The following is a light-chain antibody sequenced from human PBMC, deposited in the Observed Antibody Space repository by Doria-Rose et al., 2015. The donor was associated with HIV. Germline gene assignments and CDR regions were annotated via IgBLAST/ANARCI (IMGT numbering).Light chain of an antibody. CDR1: TGAVTSCYY. CDR2: STS. V-gene: IGLV7-43*01. J-gene: IGLJ3*02. Sequence: QSVVTQEPSTTVSPGWTVTLTCASSTGAVTSCYYPNWFQQKPGQPPRTLIYSTSYKHSWTPARFSGSLLGGKAALTLSGVQPEDEAEYYCLLYYGGTQGVFGGGTKLTVL. CDR3: LLYYGGTQGV.